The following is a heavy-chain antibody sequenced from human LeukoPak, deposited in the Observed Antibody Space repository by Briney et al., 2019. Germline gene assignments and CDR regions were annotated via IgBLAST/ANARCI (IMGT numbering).Heavy chain of an antibody. V-gene: IGHV4-39*01. CDR1: GGSISSYY. CDR2: IYYSGST. J-gene: IGHJ4*02. Sequence: SETLSLICTVSGGSISSYYWSWIRQPPGKGVEWIGRIYYSGSTYYNPSLKSRVTISVDTSKNQFSLKLSSVTAADTAVYYCARLADYYDSSGYYYAPFDYWGQGTLVTVSS. CDR3: ARLADYYDSSGYYYAPFDY. D-gene: IGHD3-22*01.